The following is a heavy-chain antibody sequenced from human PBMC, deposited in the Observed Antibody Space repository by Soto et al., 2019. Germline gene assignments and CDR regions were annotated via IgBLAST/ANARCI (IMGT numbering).Heavy chain of an antibody. CDR2: ISDGSTYI. CDR3: TRVFVRNTAMCFPDSMWYQGMDV. V-gene: IGHV3-21*01. CDR1: GFTLRSYT. D-gene: IGHD5-18*01. J-gene: IGHJ6*02. Sequence: EVQLVESGGGLVKPGGSLRLSCVASGFTLRSYTMNWVRQAPGKGLEWVSSISDGSTYIFYSDSVKGRFTISRDNPNNSVYLQLNSQRAEDTALYFCTRVFVRNTAMCFPDSMWYQGMDVWGQGTTVIVSS.